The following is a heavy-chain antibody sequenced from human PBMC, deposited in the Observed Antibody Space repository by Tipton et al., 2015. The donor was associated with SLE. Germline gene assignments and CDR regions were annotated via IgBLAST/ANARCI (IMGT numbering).Heavy chain of an antibody. CDR2: IYYSGST. CDR1: GGSISSGGHF. J-gene: IGHJ4*02. V-gene: IGHV4-31*02. CDR3: ARGDTMIPTAD. Sequence: LRLSCTVSGGSISSGGHFWSWIRQHPGKGLEWIGFIYYSGSTYYNPSLKSRVTLSIDTSKNQFSLKLSSVTAADTAVYYCARGDTMIPTADWGQGTLVTVSS. D-gene: IGHD3-22*01.